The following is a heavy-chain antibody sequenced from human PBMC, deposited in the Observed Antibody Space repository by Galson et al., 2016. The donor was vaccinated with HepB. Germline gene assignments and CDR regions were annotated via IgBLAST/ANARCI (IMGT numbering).Heavy chain of an antibody. D-gene: IGHD5-24*01. CDR2: MSAYNGNT. Sequence: SVKVSCKASGYTFTNDAISWVRQTPGQGLEWMGWMSAYNGNTDYAQKLQGRVTMTADTSTTTSYMELRSLRSDDTAVYYCARMVWLQLTPYFDYWGQGTLVTVSS. CDR1: GYTFTNDA. J-gene: IGHJ4*02. CDR3: ARMVWLQLTPYFDY. V-gene: IGHV1-18*04.